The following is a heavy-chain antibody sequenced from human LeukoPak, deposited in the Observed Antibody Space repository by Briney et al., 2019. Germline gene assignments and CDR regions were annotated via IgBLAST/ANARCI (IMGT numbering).Heavy chain of an antibody. V-gene: IGHV4-59*01. CDR1: GGSISNYF. J-gene: IGHJ6*03. D-gene: IGHD2-15*01. CDR3: ARFPGSAEYRHYYYMDV. Sequence: PSETLTLTCTVSGGSISNYFWSWIRQPPGKGLECIGYIYYSDSTNYNPSLKSRVTVSVDTSKNQSSLKLSSVTAADTAVYYCARFPGSAEYRHYYYMDVWGKGTTVTVSS. CDR2: IYYSDST.